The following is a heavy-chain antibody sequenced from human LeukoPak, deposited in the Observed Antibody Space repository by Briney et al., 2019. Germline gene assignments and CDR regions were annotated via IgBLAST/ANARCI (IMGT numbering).Heavy chain of an antibody. J-gene: IGHJ6*03. CDR2: IYTSGST. D-gene: IGHD2-15*01. CDR3: AREPALGYCSGGSCYSREHYYMDV. CDR1: GGSISSGSYY. V-gene: IGHV4-61*09. Sequence: SETLSLTCTVSGGSISSGSYYWSWIRQPAGKGLEWIGHIYTSGSTNYNPSLKSRVTISVDTSKNQFSLKLSSVTAADTAVYYCAREPALGYCSGGSCYSREHYYMDVWGKGTTVTVSS.